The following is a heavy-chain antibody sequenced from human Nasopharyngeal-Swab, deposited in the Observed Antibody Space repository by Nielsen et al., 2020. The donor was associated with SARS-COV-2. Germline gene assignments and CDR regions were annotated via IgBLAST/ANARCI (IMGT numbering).Heavy chain of an antibody. CDR1: GFTFSSYG. J-gene: IGHJ3*02. Sequence: GESLKISCAASGFTFSSYGMHWVRQAPGKGLEWVAVIWYDGSNKYYADSVKGRFTISRDNSKNTLYLQMNSLRAEDTAVYYCARESVVTGMDDATDIWGQGTMVTVS. CDR3: ARESVVTGMDDATDI. V-gene: IGHV3-33*01. CDR2: IWYDGSNK. D-gene: IGHD2-21*02.